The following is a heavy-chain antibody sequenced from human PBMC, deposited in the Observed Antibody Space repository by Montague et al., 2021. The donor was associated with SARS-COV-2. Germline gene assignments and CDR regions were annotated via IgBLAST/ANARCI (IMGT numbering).Heavy chain of an antibody. CDR1: GGSISSSNW. J-gene: IGHJ4*02. V-gene: IGHV4-4*02. CDR2: IYHSGST. Sequence: SETLSLTCAVSGGSISSSNWWSWVRQPPGKGLEWIGEIYHSGSTNYNPSLNSRVTISVDKSKNQFSLKLSSVTAADTAVYYCARDLFSAYSSGWYADYWGQGTLVTVSS. D-gene: IGHD6-19*01. CDR3: ARDLFSAYSSGWYADY.